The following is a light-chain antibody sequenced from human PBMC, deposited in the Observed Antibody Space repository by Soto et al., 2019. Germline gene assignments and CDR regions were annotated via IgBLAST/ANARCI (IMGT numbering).Light chain of an antibody. J-gene: IGKJ1*01. CDR3: QQSYATPRT. V-gene: IGKV1-39*01. Sequence: DIQMTQSPSSLSASVGDRLTITFRASQSIGKFLNWYQQKPGTAPNLLISAASSLQSGVPSRFSGTGSGTEFTLTISSLHPEDFATYFCQQSYATPRTFGQGTKVDIK. CDR1: QSIGKF. CDR2: AAS.